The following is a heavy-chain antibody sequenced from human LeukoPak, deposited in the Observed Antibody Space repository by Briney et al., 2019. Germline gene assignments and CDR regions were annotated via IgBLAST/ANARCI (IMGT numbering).Heavy chain of an antibody. J-gene: IGHJ6*02. CDR3: ARAGGYYSYYYGMDV. D-gene: IGHD3-10*01. Sequence: SQTLSLTCAVSGGSISSVSYSWSWIRQPPGKGLEWIGYIYYSGSTNYNPSLKSRVTISVDTSKNQFSLKLSSVTAADTAVYYCARAGGYYSYYYGMDVWGQGTTVTVSS. CDR1: GGSISSVSYS. V-gene: IGHV4-61*01. CDR2: IYYSGST.